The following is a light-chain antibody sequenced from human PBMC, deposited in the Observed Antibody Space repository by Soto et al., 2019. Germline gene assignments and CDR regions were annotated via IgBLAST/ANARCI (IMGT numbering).Light chain of an antibody. CDR3: MQALQTPLT. CDR1: QSLLHSIGYNY. Sequence: DIVMTQSPLSLPDTPGEPASISCRSSQSLLHSIGYNYLDWYLQKPGQSPQLLIYLGSNRASGVPDRFSGSGSGTDFTLKISRVEAEDVGVYYCMQALQTPLTFGGGTKVEIK. V-gene: IGKV2-28*01. CDR2: LGS. J-gene: IGKJ4*01.